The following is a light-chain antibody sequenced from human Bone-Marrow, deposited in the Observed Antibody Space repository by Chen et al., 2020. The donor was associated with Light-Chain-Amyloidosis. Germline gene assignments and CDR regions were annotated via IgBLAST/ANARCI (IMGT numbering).Light chain of an antibody. Sequence: EIVLTQSPATLSLSPGERATLSCRASQSVSKYLAWYQQKPGQAPRLLIYDASNRATGIPARFSGSGSGTDFTLTISSLQPEDFATYYCQQSYSTPGTFGPGTKVDIK. CDR3: QQSYSTPGT. CDR1: QSVSKY. J-gene: IGKJ3*01. V-gene: IGKV3-11*01. CDR2: DAS.